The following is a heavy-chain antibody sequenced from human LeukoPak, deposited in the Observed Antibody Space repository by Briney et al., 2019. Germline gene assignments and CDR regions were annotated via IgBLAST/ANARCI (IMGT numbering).Heavy chain of an antibody. CDR3: AREIVVVPAARDHYYYYGMDV. J-gene: IGHJ6*02. V-gene: IGHV1-46*01. D-gene: IGHD2-2*01. CDR1: GYTFTSYY. Sequence: ASVNVSCKASGYTFTSYYMHWVRQAPGQRLEWMGIINPSGGSTSYAQKFQGRVTMTRDTSTSTVYMELSSLRSEGTAVYYCAREIVVVPAARDHYYYYGMDVWGQGTTVTVSS. CDR2: INPSGGST.